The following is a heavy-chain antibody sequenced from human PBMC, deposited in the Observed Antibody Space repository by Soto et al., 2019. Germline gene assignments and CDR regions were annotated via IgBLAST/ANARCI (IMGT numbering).Heavy chain of an antibody. J-gene: IGHJ4*02. CDR1: GYTFVAYN. Sequence: ASVKVSCKASGYTFVAYNIHWVRQAPGQGLERMAWMNPNRGDTKFAQKFQGRVTLTSDTSINTAYMEMWSLRSDDTAVYYCTRGFGSSWFDYWGQGTPVTVSS. D-gene: IGHD6-13*01. CDR2: MNPNRGDT. CDR3: TRGFGSSWFDY. V-gene: IGHV1-2*02.